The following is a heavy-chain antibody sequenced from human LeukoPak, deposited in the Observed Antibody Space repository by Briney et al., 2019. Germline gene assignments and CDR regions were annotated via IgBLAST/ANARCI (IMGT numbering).Heavy chain of an antibody. J-gene: IGHJ4*02. V-gene: IGHV3-74*01. CDR1: GFTFSSYW. Sequence: GGSLRLSCAASGFTFSSYWMHWVRQAPGKGLVWVSRINSDGSSRSYADSVKGRFTISRDNSKNTLYLQMNSLRAEDTAVYYCAATRGAMVRSRLDYWGQGTLVTVSS. CDR2: INSDGSSR. D-gene: IGHD5-18*01. CDR3: AATRGAMVRSRLDY.